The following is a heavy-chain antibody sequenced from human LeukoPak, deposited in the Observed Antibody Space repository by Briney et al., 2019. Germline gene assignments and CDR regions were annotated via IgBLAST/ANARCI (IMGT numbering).Heavy chain of an antibody. J-gene: IGHJ3*02. CDR2: TYYRSKWYN. Sequence: SQTLSPTCAISGDSVSSNSAAWNWIRQSPSRGLEWLGRTYYRSKWYNDYAVSVKSRITINPDTSKNQFSLQLNSVTPEDTAVYYCAREREWGETTVVTPGDAFDIWGQGTMVTVSS. V-gene: IGHV6-1*01. D-gene: IGHD4-17*01. CDR1: GDSVSSNSAA. CDR3: AREREWGETTVVTPGDAFDI.